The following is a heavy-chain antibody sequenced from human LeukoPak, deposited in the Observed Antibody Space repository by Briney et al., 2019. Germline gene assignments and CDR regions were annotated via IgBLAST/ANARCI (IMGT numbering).Heavy chain of an antibody. D-gene: IGHD1-1*01. J-gene: IGHJ6*02. Sequence: PSETLSLTCAVYGGSFSGYYWSWIRQPPGKGLEWIGEINHSGSTNYNPSLKSRVTISVDTSKNQFSLKLSSVTAADTAVYYCARDSPLASNYYGMDVWGQGTTVTVSS. CDR2: INHSGST. V-gene: IGHV4-34*09. CDR3: ARDSPLASNYYGMDV. CDR1: GGSFSGYY.